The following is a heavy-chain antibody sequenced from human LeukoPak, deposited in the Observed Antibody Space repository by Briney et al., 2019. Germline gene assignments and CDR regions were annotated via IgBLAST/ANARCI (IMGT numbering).Heavy chain of an antibody. CDR2: ISSSSSYI. J-gene: IGHJ4*02. CDR1: GFTFSSYS. Sequence: GGSLRLSCAASGFTFSSYSMNWVRQAPGKGLEWVSSISSSSSYIDYADSVKGRFTISRDNAKNSLYLQMNSLRAEDTAVYYCASSRWELRLDYWGQGTLVTVSS. V-gene: IGHV3-21*04. CDR3: ASSRWELRLDY. D-gene: IGHD1-26*01.